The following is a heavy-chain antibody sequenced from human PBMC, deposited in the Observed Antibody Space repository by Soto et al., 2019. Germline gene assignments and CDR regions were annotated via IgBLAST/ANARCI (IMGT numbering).Heavy chain of an antibody. V-gene: IGHV1-58*01. CDR1: GFTFTSSA. Sequence: SVKVSCKASGFTFTSSAVQWVRQARGQRLEWIGWTVVGSGNTNYAQKFQERVTITRDMSTSTAYMELSSLRSEDTAVYYCAANYYDSSGLYYGMDVWGQGTTVTVSS. J-gene: IGHJ6*02. CDR3: AANYYDSSGLYYGMDV. CDR2: TVVGSGNT. D-gene: IGHD3-22*01.